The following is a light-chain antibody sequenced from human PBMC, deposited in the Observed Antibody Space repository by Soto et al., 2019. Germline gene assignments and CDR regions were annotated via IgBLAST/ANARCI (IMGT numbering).Light chain of an antibody. CDR2: DAS. CDR1: ESVSRN. Sequence: VMTQSPATLSVSPGESATLSCRASESVSRNLAWYQQKPGQAPRLLIYDASTRATGIPDRFSGGGSGTEFTLTISSLQSEDFVVYYCQQYNSWPPITFGQGTKVDIK. J-gene: IGKJ1*01. CDR3: QQYNSWPPIT. V-gene: IGKV3-15*01.